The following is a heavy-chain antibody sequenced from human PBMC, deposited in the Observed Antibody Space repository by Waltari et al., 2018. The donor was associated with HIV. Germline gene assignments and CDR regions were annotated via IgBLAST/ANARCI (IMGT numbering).Heavy chain of an antibody. J-gene: IGHJ4*02. CDR3: ARDGLRYSGTFYSDY. V-gene: IGHV1-18*01. CDR2: ISTYNANT. Sequence: QVHLVQSGAEMKKPGASVKVSCKASGYTFISYGISWVRQAPGHGLEWMGWISTYNANTNYARSLQGRVTMTTDTSTTTAYMELRSLTSDDTAVYYCARDGLRYSGTFYSDYWGQGTL. CDR1: GYTFISYG. D-gene: IGHD1-26*01.